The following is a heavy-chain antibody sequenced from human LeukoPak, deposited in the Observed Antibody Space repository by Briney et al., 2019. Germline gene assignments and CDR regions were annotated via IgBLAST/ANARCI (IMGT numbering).Heavy chain of an antibody. CDR3: ARIGDYHAFDI. CDR1: GGSISSSSYY. J-gene: IGHJ3*02. CDR2: IYYSGST. Sequence: SETLSLTCTVSGGSISSSSYYWGWLRQPPGKGLEWIGSIYYSGSTYYNPSLKSRVTISVDTSKNQFSLKLSSVTAADTAVYYCARIGDYHAFDIWGQGTMVTVSS. D-gene: IGHD3-16*01. V-gene: IGHV4-39*07.